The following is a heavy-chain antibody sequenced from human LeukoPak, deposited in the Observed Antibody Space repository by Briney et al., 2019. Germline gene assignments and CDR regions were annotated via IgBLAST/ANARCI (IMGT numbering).Heavy chain of an antibody. CDR1: GFTVSSNY. CDR3: ARDGRYCGGDCYHDY. D-gene: IGHD2-21*02. Sequence: GGSLRLSCAASGFTVSSNYMSWVRQTPGKGLEWVSYISSSGVIIYYADSVKGRFTISRDNAKNSLFLQMNSLRAEDTAVYYCARDGRYCGGDCYHDYWGQGTLVTVSS. J-gene: IGHJ4*02. CDR2: ISSSGVII. V-gene: IGHV3-11*01.